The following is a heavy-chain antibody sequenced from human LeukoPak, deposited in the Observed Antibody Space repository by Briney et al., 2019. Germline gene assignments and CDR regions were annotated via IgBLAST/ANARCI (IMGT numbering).Heavy chain of an antibody. Sequence: GGSLRLSCAASGFSFSNYWMHWVRQVPGKGLVWVSRVDNDGSGTTYADSVKGRFTISRDNAKNTVYLQTNSLRVEDTAVYYCARSQRGYSYGEHWGQGTPVTVSS. CDR2: VDNDGSGT. CDR3: ARSQRGYSYGEH. CDR1: GFSFSNYW. V-gene: IGHV3-74*01. D-gene: IGHD5-18*01. J-gene: IGHJ4*02.